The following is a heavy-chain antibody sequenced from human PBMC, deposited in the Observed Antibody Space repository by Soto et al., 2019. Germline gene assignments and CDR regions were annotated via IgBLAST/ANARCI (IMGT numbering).Heavy chain of an antibody. D-gene: IGHD6-6*01. CDR3: AKDRTVAARNFDY. CDR1: GFAFSNYA. V-gene: IGHV3-23*01. CDR2: ISTSIDAT. J-gene: IGHJ4*02. Sequence: VGSLRLSCAASGFAFSNYAIHWVRQAPGKGLEWVSSISTSIDATYYADSVKGRFTISRDDSKNTLYLQMNSLRAEDSAVYYCAKDRTVAARNFDYWGQGTQVTVSS.